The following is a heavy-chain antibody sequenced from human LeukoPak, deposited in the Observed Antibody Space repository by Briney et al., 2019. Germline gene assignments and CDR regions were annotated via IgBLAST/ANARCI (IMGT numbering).Heavy chain of an antibody. CDR2: MNPNSGNT. J-gene: IGHJ4*02. V-gene: IGHV1-8*03. D-gene: IGHD1-26*01. Sequence: ASVKVSCKASGYTFTSYDINWVRQATGQGLEWMGWMNPNSGNTGYAQKFQGRVTITRNTSISTAYMELSSLRSEDAAVYYCARRSSGSYGDYWGQGTLVTVSS. CDR1: GYTFTSYD. CDR3: ARRSSGSYGDY.